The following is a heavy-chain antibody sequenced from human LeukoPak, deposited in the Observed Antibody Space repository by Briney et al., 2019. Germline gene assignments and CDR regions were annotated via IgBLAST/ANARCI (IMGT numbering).Heavy chain of an antibody. D-gene: IGHD3-22*01. CDR1: GFTFSSYG. Sequence: GGSLRLSCAASGFTFSSYGMHWVRQAPGKGLEWVAFIRYDGSNKYYADSVKGRFTISRDNSKNTLYLQMDSLRAEDTAVYYCAKDLSSAITSALVLDVWGQGTTV. CDR2: IRYDGSNK. J-gene: IGHJ6*02. V-gene: IGHV3-30*02. CDR3: AKDLSSAITSALVLDV.